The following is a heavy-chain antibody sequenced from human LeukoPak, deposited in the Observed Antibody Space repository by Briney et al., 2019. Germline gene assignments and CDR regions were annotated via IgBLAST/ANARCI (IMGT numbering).Heavy chain of an antibody. CDR2: INKDGGEK. CDR3: VKDSPPRYSGSPPAY. Sequence: RGSLRLSCAASGFTFSSYWMSWVRQAPGKGLEWVANINKDGGEKYYVDSVKGRFTISRDNAKNSLYLQMNSLRADDTAVYYCVKDSPPRYSGSPPAYWGQGTLVTVSS. V-gene: IGHV3-7*03. D-gene: IGHD1-26*01. J-gene: IGHJ4*02. CDR1: GFTFSSYW.